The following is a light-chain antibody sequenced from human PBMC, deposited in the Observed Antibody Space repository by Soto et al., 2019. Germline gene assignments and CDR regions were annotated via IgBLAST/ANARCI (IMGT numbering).Light chain of an antibody. J-gene: IGKJ2*01. CDR2: DAS. CDR1: QSVDRSY. CDR3: QQYGSSPPMFT. V-gene: IGKV3-20*01. Sequence: EGVLTQSPGTLSLSPGERATLSCRASQSVDRSYLAWYQQRPGQAPRLLIYDASSRAAGIPDRFSGSGSGTDFTLTISRLEPEAFAVYFCQQYGSSPPMFTFGQGTKLEIK.